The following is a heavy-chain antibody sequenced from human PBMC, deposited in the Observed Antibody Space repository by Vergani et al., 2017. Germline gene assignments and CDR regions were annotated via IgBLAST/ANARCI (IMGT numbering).Heavy chain of an antibody. CDR1: GGSISSGSYY. CDR3: ARETGYDSRGWFDP. V-gene: IGHV4-61*02. J-gene: IGHJ5*02. Sequence: QVQLQESGPGLVKPSQTLSLTCTVSGGSISSGSYYWSWIRQPAGKGLEWIGRIYTSGSNNYNPSLKSRVTISVDTSKNQFSLKLSSVTAADTAVYYCARETGYDSRGWFDPWGQGTLVTVSS. D-gene: IGHD5-12*01. CDR2: IYTSGSN.